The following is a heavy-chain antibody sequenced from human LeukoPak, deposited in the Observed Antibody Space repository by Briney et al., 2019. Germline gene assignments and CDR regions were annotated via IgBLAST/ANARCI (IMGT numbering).Heavy chain of an antibody. D-gene: IGHD6-13*01. CDR2: MSPNSGNT. J-gene: IGHJ3*02. V-gene: IGHV1-8*01. Sequence: GASVKVSCKASGYTFTSYDINWVRQATGQGLEWMGWMSPNSGNTGYAQKFQGRVTMTRNTSISTAYMELSSLRSEDTAVYYCASMAAAGFGDAFDIWGQGTMVTVSS. CDR1: GYTFTSYD. CDR3: ASMAAAGFGDAFDI.